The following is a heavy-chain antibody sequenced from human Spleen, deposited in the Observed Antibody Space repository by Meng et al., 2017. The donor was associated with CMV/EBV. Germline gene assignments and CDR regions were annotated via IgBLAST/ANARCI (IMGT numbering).Heavy chain of an antibody. CDR3: AKAMDSNSSLIRYYYYGMDV. D-gene: IGHD6-6*01. J-gene: IGHJ6*02. Sequence: GESLKISCAVSGFTVSSNYMSWVRQTPGKGLEWVSVIFSDGNTFYADSVKGRFTISRDNSKNTLYLQMNSLRAEDTAVYYCAKAMDSNSSLIRYYYYGMDVWGQGTTVTVSS. V-gene: IGHV3-53*01. CDR1: GFTVSSNY. CDR2: IFSDGNT.